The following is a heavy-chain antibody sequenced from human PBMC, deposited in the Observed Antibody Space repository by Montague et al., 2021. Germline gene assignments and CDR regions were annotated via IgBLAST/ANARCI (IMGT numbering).Heavy chain of an antibody. CDR2: VYKRGDT. CDR3: ARDSPVVEPWVGEHKGAFDI. Sequence: SETLSLTCSVSGDSISSYEYYWTWIRQPAGRGLEWIGRVYKRGDTNTNPSLRSRPTLSVDTSKNHSSLTLTSVTAADTAVYFCARDSPVVEPWVGEHKGAFDIWGQGTMVTVSS. D-gene: IGHD3-10*01. V-gene: IGHV4-4*07. J-gene: IGHJ3*02. CDR1: GDSISSYEYY.